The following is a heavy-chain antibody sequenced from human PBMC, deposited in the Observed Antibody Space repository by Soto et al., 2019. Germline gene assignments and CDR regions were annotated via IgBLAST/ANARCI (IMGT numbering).Heavy chain of an antibody. J-gene: IGHJ4*02. CDR1: GFNFDNYW. Sequence: HPGGSLRLSCAASGFNFDNYWMAWVRQAPGKGLEWVANIKQDGSDKNYVDSVRGRFTISRDNAKNSLYLQMNSLRAEDSAVYSCARDTTGILDYWGQGTLVTVSS. CDR2: IKQDGSDK. D-gene: IGHD1-1*01. CDR3: ARDTTGILDY. V-gene: IGHV3-7*01.